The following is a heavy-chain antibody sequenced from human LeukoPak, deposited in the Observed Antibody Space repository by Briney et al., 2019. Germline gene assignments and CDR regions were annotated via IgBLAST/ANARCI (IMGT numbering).Heavy chain of an antibody. Sequence: AGGSLRLSCAASGFTFSSYAMSWVRQAPGKGLEWVSAISGSGGSTYYADSVKGRFTISRDNSKNTLYLQMNSLRAEDTAVYYCAKDPPTVTTWGDGMDVWGQGTTVTVSS. D-gene: IGHD4-17*01. V-gene: IGHV3-23*01. J-gene: IGHJ6*02. CDR2: ISGSGGST. CDR1: GFTFSSYA. CDR3: AKDPPTVTTWGDGMDV.